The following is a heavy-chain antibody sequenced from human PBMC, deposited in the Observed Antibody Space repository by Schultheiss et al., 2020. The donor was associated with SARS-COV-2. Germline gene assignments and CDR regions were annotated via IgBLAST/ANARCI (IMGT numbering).Heavy chain of an antibody. V-gene: IGHV3-30*02. CDR3: ARDHSAYTFDY. D-gene: IGHD2-21*01. Sequence: GGSLRLSCAASGFTFSSYGMHWVRQAPGKGLEWVAFIRYDGRNKYYADSVKGRFTISRDNSKNTLYLQMNSLRAEDTAVYYCARDHSAYTFDYWGQGTLVTVSS. CDR2: IRYDGRNK. CDR1: GFTFSSYG. J-gene: IGHJ4*02.